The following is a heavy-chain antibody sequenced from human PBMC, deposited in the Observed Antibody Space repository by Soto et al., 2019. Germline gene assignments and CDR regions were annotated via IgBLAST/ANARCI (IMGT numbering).Heavy chain of an antibody. V-gene: IGHV1-18*04. Sequence: ASVKVSCKASGYTFTSYGISWVRQAPGQGLEWMGWISAYNGNTNYAQKFQGRVTMTRDTSISTAYMELNRLRSDDTAVYYCARDQSPSSGWPGMDVWGQGTTVTVS. CDR2: ISAYNGNT. D-gene: IGHD6-19*01. CDR3: ARDQSPSSGWPGMDV. J-gene: IGHJ6*02. CDR1: GYTFTSYG.